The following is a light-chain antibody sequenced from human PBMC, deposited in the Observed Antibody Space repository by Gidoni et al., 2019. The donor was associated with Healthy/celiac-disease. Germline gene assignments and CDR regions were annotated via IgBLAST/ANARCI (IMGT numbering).Light chain of an antibody. CDR1: SLRSYY. Sequence: SSELTQDPAVSVALGQTVRSTCQGDSLRSYYASWYQQKPGQAPVLVIYGKNNRPSGIPDRFSGSSSGNTASLTITGAQAEDEADYYCNSRDSSGNHPAVFGGGTKLTVL. J-gene: IGLJ2*01. CDR2: GKN. V-gene: IGLV3-19*01. CDR3: NSRDSSGNHPAV.